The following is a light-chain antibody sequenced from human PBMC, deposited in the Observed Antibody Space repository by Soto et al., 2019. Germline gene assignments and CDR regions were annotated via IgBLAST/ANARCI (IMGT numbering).Light chain of an antibody. V-gene: IGLV2-14*01. CDR3: SSYTSSSTLPYV. CDR2: EVS. Sequence: QSVLTQPASVSGSPGQSITISGTGTSSDVGGYNYVSWYQQHPGKAPKLMIYEVSNRPSGVSNRFSGSKSGNTASLTISGLQAEDEADYYCSSYTSSSTLPYVFGTGTKVTVL. CDR1: SSDVGGYNY. J-gene: IGLJ1*01.